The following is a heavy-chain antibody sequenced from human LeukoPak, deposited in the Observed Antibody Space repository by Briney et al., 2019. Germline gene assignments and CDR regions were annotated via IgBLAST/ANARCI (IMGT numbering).Heavy chain of an antibody. J-gene: IGHJ4*02. CDR1: GFTFSTYV. V-gene: IGHV3-23*01. CDR3: AKGLSAWYPFDY. CDR2: ITTGGGT. Sequence: GGSLRLSCAASGFTFSTYVMSWVRQAPGKGLGWVSTITTGGGTFFTDSVQGRFTISRDNSKSTLYLEMNSLRAEDTALYYCAKGLSAWYPFDYWGQGTLVTVSS. D-gene: IGHD6-19*01.